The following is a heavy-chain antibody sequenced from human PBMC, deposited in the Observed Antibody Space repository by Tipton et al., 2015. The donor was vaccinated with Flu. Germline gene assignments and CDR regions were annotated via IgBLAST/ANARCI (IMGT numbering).Heavy chain of an antibody. Sequence: TLSLTCRTSGLTLSTFAMSWVRQAPGKGLEWVSVISGSGDNTNYADSVKVRFAISRDNSRNTVYLQMNRLRGDDTAVYYWAPTPGAVADNPGYYYGMEVRGQGTTVTVSS. D-gene: IGHD6-19*01. CDR2: ISGSGDNT. CDR3: APTPGAVADNPGYYYGMEV. J-gene: IGHJ6*02. V-gene: IGHV3-23*01. CDR1: GLTLSTFA.